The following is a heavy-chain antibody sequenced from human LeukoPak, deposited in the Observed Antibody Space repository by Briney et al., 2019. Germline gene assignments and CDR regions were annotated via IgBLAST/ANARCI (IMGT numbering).Heavy chain of an antibody. J-gene: IGHJ5*02. CDR2: VFYSGST. CDR3: ARQDYVWFDP. V-gene: IGHV4-59*08. Sequence: SETLSLTCTVSGGSISGFHWSWIRQPPGKGLEYIGDVFYSGSTNYNPSLKSRVTISVDTSKNQFSLKLSSVTAADTAVYYCARQDYVWFDPWGQGTLVTVSS. CDR1: GGSISGFH. D-gene: IGHD3-16*01.